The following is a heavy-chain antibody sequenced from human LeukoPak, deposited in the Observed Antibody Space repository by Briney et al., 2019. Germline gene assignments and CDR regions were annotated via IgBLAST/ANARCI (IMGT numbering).Heavy chain of an antibody. CDR3: APLAAAGGNWFDP. V-gene: IGHV4-34*01. D-gene: IGHD6-13*01. J-gene: IGHJ5*02. CDR2: INHSGST. Sequence: PSETLFLTCAVYGGSFSGYYWSWIRQPPGKGLEWIGEINHSGSTNYNPSLKSRVTISVDTSKNQFSLKLSSVTAADTAVYYCAPLAAAGGNWFDPWGQGTLVTVSS. CDR1: GGSFSGYY.